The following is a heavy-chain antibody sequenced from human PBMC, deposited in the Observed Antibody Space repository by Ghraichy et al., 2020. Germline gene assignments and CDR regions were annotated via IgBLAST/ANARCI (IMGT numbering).Heavy chain of an antibody. V-gene: IGHV3-33*01. D-gene: IGHD3-10*01. J-gene: IGHJ3*02. CDR2: IWYDGSNK. CDR1: GFTFSNYG. Sequence: GGSLRLSCGASGFTFSNYGMHWVRQAPGKGLEWVAGIWYDGSNKYYADSVKGRFTISRDNSKTTLYLQMNSLRAEDTAVYYCARDLYGFVGEGNAFDIWGQGTMVTVSS. CDR3: ARDLYGFVGEGNAFDI.